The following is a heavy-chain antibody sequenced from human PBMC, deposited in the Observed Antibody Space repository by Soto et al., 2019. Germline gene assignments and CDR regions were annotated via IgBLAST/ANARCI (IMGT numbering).Heavy chain of an antibody. D-gene: IGHD3-10*01. CDR3: ARRRISSPFDY. J-gene: IGHJ4*02. CDR1: GYTFTTYY. Sequence: QVQLVQSGAEVKKPGASVKVSCKASGYTFTTYYLHWVRQAPGQGLEWIGLINPSGGGTSYAQKFQGRVAMTRDTSTSTVYMELSSLTSEDTAVYYCARRRISSPFDYWGQGTLVTVSS. CDR2: INPSGGGT. V-gene: IGHV1-46*01.